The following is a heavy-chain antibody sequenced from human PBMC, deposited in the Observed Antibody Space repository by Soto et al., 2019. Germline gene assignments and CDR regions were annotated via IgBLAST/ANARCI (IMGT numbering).Heavy chain of an antibody. J-gene: IGHJ4*02. CDR3: ARARVGHRSGGSCSHRFAAGYFDY. CDR1: GFSLSTSGVG. V-gene: IGHV2-5*02. Sequence: QITLKESGPTLVKPTQTLTLTCTFSGFSLSTSGVGVGWIRQPPGKALEWLALIYWDDDKRYSPSLKSRLTRTKDSSERQVLLTMTHMAAVDTPTYSCARARVGHRSGGSCSHRFAAGYFDYCGQGTLVTVSS. D-gene: IGHD2-15*01. CDR2: IYWDDDK.